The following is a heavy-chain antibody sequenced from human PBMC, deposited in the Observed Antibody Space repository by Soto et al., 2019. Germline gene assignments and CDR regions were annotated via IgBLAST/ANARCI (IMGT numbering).Heavy chain of an antibody. Sequence: EVQLVESGGGLVKPGGSLRLSCAASGFTFSNAWMNWVRQAPGKGLEWVGRIKSKTDGGTTDYAAPVKGRFTIPRDDSKNALYLQMNSLKTEDTAVYYCTSRYYDYVWGSYRYRGFDYWGQGTLVTVSS. J-gene: IGHJ4*02. CDR3: TSRYYDYVWGSYRYRGFDY. D-gene: IGHD3-16*02. CDR2: IKSKTDGGTT. V-gene: IGHV3-15*07. CDR1: GFTFSNAW.